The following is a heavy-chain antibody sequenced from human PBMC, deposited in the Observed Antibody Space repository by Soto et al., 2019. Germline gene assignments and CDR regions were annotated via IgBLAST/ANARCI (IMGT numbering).Heavy chain of an antibody. CDR2: IFHSGST. D-gene: IGHD2-21*01. CDR1: GDAIGNGDYY. J-gene: IGHJ4*02. V-gene: IGHV4-31*03. Sequence: QVQLQESGPGLVKPSQTLSVTCTVSGDAIGNGDYYWTWIRQHPGKALEWLGNIFHSGSTYSNPSLKSRVTISLDMSKNMFSLRLTSVTAADTAVYYCAREVMYSPSRGFPIINWGQGTLVTVSS. CDR3: AREVMYSPSRGFPIIN.